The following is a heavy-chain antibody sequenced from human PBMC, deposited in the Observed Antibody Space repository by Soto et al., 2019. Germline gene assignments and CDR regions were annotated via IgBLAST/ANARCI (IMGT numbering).Heavy chain of an antibody. D-gene: IGHD2-15*01. Sequence: EVQLVESGGGLVQPGGSLRLSCAASGFTVSSNYMSWVRQAPGKGLEWVSVIYSGGSTNYADSVKGRFTISRDNSKNTLYLKMNSMRAEDTAVYYCAREGVVAATERGEGTLVTVSS. J-gene: IGHJ4*02. CDR3: AREGVVAATE. V-gene: IGHV3-66*01. CDR1: GFTVSSNY. CDR2: IYSGGST.